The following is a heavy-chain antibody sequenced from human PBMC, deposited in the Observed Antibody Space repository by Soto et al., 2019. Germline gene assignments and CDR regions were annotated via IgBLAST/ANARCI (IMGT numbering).Heavy chain of an antibody. D-gene: IGHD2-15*01. Sequence: QVQLVQSGAEVKKPGASVKVSCKTSGYTFSSNGISWVRQAPGQGLEWMGWISTFNGNAHYSQKFQDRVTMTTDTSTNTVYMEVTSLRSDDTAMYYCVRQSGYGSGWSDHWGQGTLVTVSS. CDR2: ISTFNGNA. V-gene: IGHV1-18*04. J-gene: IGHJ5*02. CDR1: GYTFSSNG. CDR3: VRQSGYGSGWSDH.